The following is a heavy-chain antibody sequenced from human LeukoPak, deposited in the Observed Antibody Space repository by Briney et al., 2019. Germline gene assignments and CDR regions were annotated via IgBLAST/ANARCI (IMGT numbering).Heavy chain of an antibody. CDR1: GGSISNSSFY. Sequence: SETLSVTCTVSGGSISNSSFYWGWIRQPPGKGLEWIGNIYYRGSTYYNSSLKSRVSISVDTSKNYFSLKVSSVTAADTAVYYCARLFLRFGEFSFDYWGQGTLVTVSS. D-gene: IGHD3-10*01. CDR2: IYYRGST. J-gene: IGHJ4*02. V-gene: IGHV4-39*02. CDR3: ARLFLRFGEFSFDY.